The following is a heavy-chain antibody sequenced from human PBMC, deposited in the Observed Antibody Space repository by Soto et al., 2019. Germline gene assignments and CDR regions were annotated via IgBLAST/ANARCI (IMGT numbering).Heavy chain of an antibody. CDR3: ARGGVYCSGGSCPHNWFDP. D-gene: IGHD2-15*01. J-gene: IGHJ5*02. CDR2: ISAYNGNT. Sequence: ASVKVSCNASGYNFMSYGISWVRQAPGQGLEWMGWISAYNGNTHYAQKLQGRVTMTTDTSTSTAYMELRSLRSDDTAVYYCARGGVYCSGGSCPHNWFDPWGQGTLVTVSS. CDR1: GYNFMSYG. V-gene: IGHV1-18*01.